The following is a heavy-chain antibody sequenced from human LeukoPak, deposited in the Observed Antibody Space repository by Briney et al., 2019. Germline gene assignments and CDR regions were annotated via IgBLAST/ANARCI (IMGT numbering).Heavy chain of an antibody. V-gene: IGHV4-59*01. J-gene: IGHJ6*03. CDR1: GGPISSYY. CDR2: IYYSGST. CDR3: ARGGPPGYYYDYYMDV. Sequence: SETLSLTCTVSGGPISSYYWSWIRQTPGKGLEWIGYIYYSGSTNFNPSLKSRVTISVDTSKNQFSLKMSSVTAADTAVYFCARGGPPGYYYDYYMDVWGKGTTVTISS.